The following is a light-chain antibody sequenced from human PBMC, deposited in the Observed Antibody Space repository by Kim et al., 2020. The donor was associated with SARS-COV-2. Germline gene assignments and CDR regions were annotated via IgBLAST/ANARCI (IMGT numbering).Light chain of an antibody. CDR3: QAWNSSTVV. V-gene: IGLV3-1*01. J-gene: IGLJ2*01. CDR1: KLDDNY. Sequence: LSHGPTATFSCTGVKLDDNYSCRYQPKPAQSPVLVIYQDSKRPSGIPLRCSGSNSGNTATMTISGTQAMDEADYYCQAWNSSTVVFGGGTQLTVL. CDR2: QDS.